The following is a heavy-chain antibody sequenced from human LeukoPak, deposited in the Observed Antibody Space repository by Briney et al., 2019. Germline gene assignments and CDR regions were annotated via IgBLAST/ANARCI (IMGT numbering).Heavy chain of an antibody. Sequence: GESLKISCKASGYSFTNHWIAWVRQMPGKGLEWMGIIYPGDSDTRYGPSFQGQVTISADKSISAAYLQWSSLKASDTAMYYCARGSSYGYSLFDYWGQGTLVTVCS. CDR2: IYPGDSDT. V-gene: IGHV5-51*01. D-gene: IGHD5-18*01. CDR3: ARGSSYGYSLFDY. CDR1: GYSFTNHW. J-gene: IGHJ4*02.